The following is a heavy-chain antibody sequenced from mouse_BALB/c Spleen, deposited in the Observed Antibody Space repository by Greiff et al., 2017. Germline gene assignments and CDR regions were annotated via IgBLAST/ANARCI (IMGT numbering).Heavy chain of an antibody. V-gene: IGHV2-9*02. Sequence: QVQLQQSGPGLEAPSQSLSITCTVSGFSLTSYGVHWVRQPPGKGLEWLGVIWAGGSTNYNSALMSRLSISKDNSKSQVFLKMNSLQTDDTAMYYCARGTTATYWYFDVWGAGTTVTVSS. CDR2: IWAGGST. CDR3: ARGTTATYWYFDV. J-gene: IGHJ1*01. D-gene: IGHD1-2*01. CDR1: GFSLTSYG.